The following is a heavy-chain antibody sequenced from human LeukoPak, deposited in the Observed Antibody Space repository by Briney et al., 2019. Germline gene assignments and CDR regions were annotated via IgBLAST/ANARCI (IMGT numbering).Heavy chain of an antibody. J-gene: IGHJ4*02. CDR3: ARAGRQWLSSFLDY. CDR2: ISYDGNNK. V-gene: IGHV3-30-3*01. D-gene: IGHD3-22*01. Sequence: GRSLRLSCAASGFTFSGYALHWVRQAPGKGLEWVAVISYDGNNKYYADSVTGRFTISRDNSKNTLYPQMNSLRAEDTAVYYCARAGRQWLSSFLDYWGQGTLVTVSS. CDR1: GFTFSGYA.